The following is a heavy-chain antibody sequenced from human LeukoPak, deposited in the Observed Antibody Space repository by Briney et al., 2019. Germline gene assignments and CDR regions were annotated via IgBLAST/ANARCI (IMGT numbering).Heavy chain of an antibody. CDR2: ISGSGGST. J-gene: IGHJ4*02. D-gene: IGHD2-2*01. CDR3: AKDRDIVVVPAAMTFDY. V-gene: IGHV3-23*01. CDR1: GFTFSSYA. Sequence: PGGSLRLSCAASGFTFSSYAMSWVRQAPGKGLEWVSAISGSGGSTYYADSVKGRFTISRDNSKNTLYLQMNSLRAEDTAVYYCAKDRDIVVVPAAMTFDYWGQGTLVTVSS.